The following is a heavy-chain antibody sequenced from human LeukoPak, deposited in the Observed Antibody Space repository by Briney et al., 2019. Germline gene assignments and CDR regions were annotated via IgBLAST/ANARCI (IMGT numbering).Heavy chain of an antibody. CDR1: GFSFSSYW. D-gene: IGHD3-10*01. V-gene: IGHV3-7*01. CDR3: ASGVYYLDY. J-gene: IGHJ4*02. CDR2: IRQDGSEK. Sequence: PGGSLRLYCVASGFSFSSYWMTWVRQAPGKGLEWVANIRQDGSEKYYVDSVQGRFTISRDNAKNSLFLQMNSLRAEDTAIYYCASGVYYLDYWGQGTLVTVSS.